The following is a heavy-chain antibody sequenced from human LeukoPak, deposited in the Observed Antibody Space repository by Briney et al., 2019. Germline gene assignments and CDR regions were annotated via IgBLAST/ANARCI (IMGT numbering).Heavy chain of an antibody. Sequence: SVKVSCKASGGTFSSYAISWVRQAPGQGLEWMGGIIPIFGAANYAQKFQGRVTITADESTSTAYMELSSLRSEDTAVYYCARDRLATRWFDPWGQGTLVTVSS. J-gene: IGHJ5*02. CDR1: GGTFSSYA. CDR2: IIPIFGAA. D-gene: IGHD6-19*01. V-gene: IGHV1-69*13. CDR3: ARDRLATRWFDP.